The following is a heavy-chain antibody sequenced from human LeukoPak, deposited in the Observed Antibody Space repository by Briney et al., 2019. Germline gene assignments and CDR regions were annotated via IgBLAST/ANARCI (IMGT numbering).Heavy chain of an antibody. Sequence: SETLSLTCAVYGGSFSGYCWSWIRQPPGKGLEWIGEINHSGSTNYNPSLKSRVTISVDTSKNQFSLKLSSVTAADTAVYYCARYLSGYYDYYGMGVWGQGTTVTVSS. CDR1: GGSFSGYC. V-gene: IGHV4-34*01. CDR2: INHSGST. D-gene: IGHD3-3*01. CDR3: ARYLSGYYDYYGMGV. J-gene: IGHJ6*02.